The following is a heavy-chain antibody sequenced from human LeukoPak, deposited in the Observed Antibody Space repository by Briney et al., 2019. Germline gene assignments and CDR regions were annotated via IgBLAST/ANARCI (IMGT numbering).Heavy chain of an antibody. V-gene: IGHV4-4*02. J-gene: IGHJ2*01. Sequence: SDTLSLTCALSGRSLSITNGWGWVRQTPGNGLDWIGEFWHSGLTNFNPSLTSRLIMFVDQSQHQFSLKLSSVRGADPGVYLSATEFFSGTYGDGKYLDLWGRGTLVTVSS. CDR2: FWHSGLT. CDR1: GRSLSITNG. D-gene: IGHD1-26*01. CDR3: ATEFFSGTYGDGKYLDL.